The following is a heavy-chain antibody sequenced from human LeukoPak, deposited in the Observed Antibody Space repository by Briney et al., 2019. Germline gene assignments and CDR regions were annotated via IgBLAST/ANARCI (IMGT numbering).Heavy chain of an antibody. J-gene: IGHJ4*02. CDR2: IKHDGSQK. Sequence: GSLRLSCVASGFTFSTYWMSWVRQAPGKGLEWVAHIKHDGSQKYYVDSVKGRFNISRGNAENSLSLQMNSLRDEDTAVYFCARDKDLRGDYGSYFDSWGQRALITVSS. D-gene: IGHD4-17*01. CDR1: GFTFSTYW. V-gene: IGHV3-7*03. CDR3: ARDKDLRGDYGSYFDS.